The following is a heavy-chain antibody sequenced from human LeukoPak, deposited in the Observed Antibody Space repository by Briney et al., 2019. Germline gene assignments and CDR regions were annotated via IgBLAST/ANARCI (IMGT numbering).Heavy chain of an antibody. CDR3: ARERNYQDY. D-gene: IGHD1-7*01. CDR1: IDSITNYY. V-gene: IGHV4-59*01. CDR2: IYHSGNT. J-gene: IGHJ4*02. Sequence: SETLSLTCSVPIDSITNYYWSWIRQPPGKGLEWIGFIYHSGNTNYNPSLTTRVTMSVDTSKTQITLRLSSVTAADTAVYYCARERNYQDYWGQGTLVTVSS.